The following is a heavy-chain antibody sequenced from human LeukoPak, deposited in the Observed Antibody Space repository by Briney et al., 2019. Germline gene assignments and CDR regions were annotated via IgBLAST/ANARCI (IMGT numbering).Heavy chain of an antibody. CDR3: ARESVTEFFYDY. CDR1: GFTFSAYR. CDR2: ISYDGSNK. Sequence: GGSLRLSCAASGFTFSAYRMHWGRRAPGTGLEWVGLISYDGSNKYYADSVKGRFTISRDNSKNTLSLQMTSLRAEETAVYYCARESVTEFFYDYWGQGTLVTVSS. J-gene: IGHJ4*02. D-gene: IGHD2/OR15-2a*01. V-gene: IGHV3-30-3*01.